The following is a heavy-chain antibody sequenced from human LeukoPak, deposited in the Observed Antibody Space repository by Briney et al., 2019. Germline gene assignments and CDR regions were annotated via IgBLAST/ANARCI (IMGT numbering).Heavy chain of an antibody. J-gene: IGHJ4*02. CDR3: AKDHTDYGDYVFDY. CDR2: ISGSCGST. V-gene: IGHV3-23*01. D-gene: IGHD4-17*01. Sequence: GGSLRLPCAASGFTFSSYAMRWVRQAPGQGLEWVSAISGSCGSTYYADSVKGRFTISRDNSKNTLYLQMNSLRAEDTAVYYCAKDHTDYGDYVFDYWGQGTLVTVSS. CDR1: GFTFSSYA.